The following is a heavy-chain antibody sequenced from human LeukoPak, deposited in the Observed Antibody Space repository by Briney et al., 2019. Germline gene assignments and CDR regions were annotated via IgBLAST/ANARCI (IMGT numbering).Heavy chain of an antibody. V-gene: IGHV3-9*01. D-gene: IGHD2-15*01. CDR2: ISWNSGSI. CDR1: GFTFDDYA. Sequence: GGSLRLSCAASGFTFDDYAMHWVRQTPGKGLEWVSGISWNSGSIGYADSVKGRFTISRDNAKNSLYLQMNSLRAEDTALYYCARGYSRAAFDIWGQGTVVAVSS. CDR3: ARGYSRAAFDI. J-gene: IGHJ3*02.